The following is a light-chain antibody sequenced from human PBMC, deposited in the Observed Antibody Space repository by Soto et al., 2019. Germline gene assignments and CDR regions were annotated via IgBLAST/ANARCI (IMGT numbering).Light chain of an antibody. Sequence: EVVLARSPGTLTFSRCARATLSCRTSQSVSASQLAWYQQKPGQAPRLLIYGVSNRATSIPDRFSGSGSGTHFTLTIDRLEPEDFAVYFCQQHTQSLWTFGQGTKVDIK. CDR1: QSVSASQ. J-gene: IGKJ1*01. V-gene: IGKV3-20*01. CDR3: QQHTQSLWT. CDR2: GVS.